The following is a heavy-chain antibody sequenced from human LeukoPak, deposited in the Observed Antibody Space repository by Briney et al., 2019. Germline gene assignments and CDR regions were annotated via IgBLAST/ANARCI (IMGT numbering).Heavy chain of an antibody. J-gene: IGHJ4*02. CDR2: INPNSGGT. CDR1: GYTFTGYY. CDR3: ARGAWFGELDDTFDY. Sequence: GASVKVSCKASGYTFTGYYMHWVRQAPGQGLEWMGWINPNSGGTNYAQKFQGRVTMTTDTSISTAYMELSRLRSDDTAVYYCARGAWFGELDDTFDYWGQGTLLTVSS. D-gene: IGHD3-10*01. V-gene: IGHV1-2*02.